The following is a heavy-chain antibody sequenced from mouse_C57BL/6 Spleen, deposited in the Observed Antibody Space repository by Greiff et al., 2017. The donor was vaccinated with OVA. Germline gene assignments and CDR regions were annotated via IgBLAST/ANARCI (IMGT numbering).Heavy chain of an antibody. CDR1: GFTFSDYG. J-gene: IGHJ4*01. CDR3: ARLVATDAMDY. CDR2: ISSGSSTI. Sequence: EVKLVESGGGLVKPGGSLKLSCAASGFTFSDYGMHWVRQAPEKGLEWVAYISSGSSTIYYADTVKGRFTISRDNAKNTLFLQMTSLRSEDTAMYYCARLVATDAMDYWGQGTSVTVSS. D-gene: IGHD1-1*01. V-gene: IGHV5-17*01.